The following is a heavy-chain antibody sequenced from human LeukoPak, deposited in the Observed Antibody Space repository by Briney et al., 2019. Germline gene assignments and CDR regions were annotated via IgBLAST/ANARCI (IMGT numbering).Heavy chain of an antibody. CDR1: GGSISSYY. V-gene: IGHV4-59*01. D-gene: IGHD6-13*01. J-gene: IGHJ4*02. Sequence: SETLSLTCTVSGGSISSYYWSWIRQPPGQGLERIGYIYYSGSTNYNPSLKSRVTISVDTSKNQFSLKLSSVTAADTAVYYCARADSSSWYEVDYWGQGTLVTVSS. CDR3: ARADSSSWYEVDY. CDR2: IYYSGST.